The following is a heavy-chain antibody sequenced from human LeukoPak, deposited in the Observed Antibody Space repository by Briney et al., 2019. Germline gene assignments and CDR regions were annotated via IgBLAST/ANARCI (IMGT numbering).Heavy chain of an antibody. J-gene: IGHJ3*02. CDR1: GGSISTGGYY. Sequence: SETLSLTCTVSGGSISTGGYYWSWLRQPPGKGLEWIGYIYHSGSTYYNPSLKSRVTISVDRSKNQFSLKLSSVTAADTAVYYCARGIGYYDFWSGLLADAFDIWGQGTMVTVSS. D-gene: IGHD3-3*01. CDR2: IYHSGST. V-gene: IGHV4-30-2*01. CDR3: ARGIGYYDFWSGLLADAFDI.